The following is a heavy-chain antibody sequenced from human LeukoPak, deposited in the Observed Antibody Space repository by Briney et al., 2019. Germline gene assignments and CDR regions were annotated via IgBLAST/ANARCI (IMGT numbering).Heavy chain of an antibody. V-gene: IGHV4-34*01. Sequence: KPSETLSLICAVYGGSFSGYYWSWIRQLPGKGLEWIGEINHSGSTNYNPSLKSRVTISEDTSKNQFSLKLSSVTAADTAVYYCARERGIVARRGGPNWFDPWGQGTLVTVSS. CDR2: INHSGST. J-gene: IGHJ5*02. CDR1: GGSFSGYY. CDR3: ARERGIVARRGGPNWFDP. D-gene: IGHD6-6*01.